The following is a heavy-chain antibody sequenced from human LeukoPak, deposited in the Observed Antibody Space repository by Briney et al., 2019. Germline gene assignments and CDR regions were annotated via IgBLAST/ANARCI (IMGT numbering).Heavy chain of an antibody. V-gene: IGHV3-30*14. CDR2: ISYDGSNK. Sequence: PXXSLRLSCAXSGXTXSSYAMHWVRQAPGKGLEWVAVISYDGSNKYYADSVRDRFTISRDNSRNTLYLQMNSLRPEDTAVYYCAREPTYSSSLDYWGQGTLVTVSS. CDR1: GXTXSSYA. D-gene: IGHD6-6*01. CDR3: AREPTYSSSLDY. J-gene: IGHJ4*02.